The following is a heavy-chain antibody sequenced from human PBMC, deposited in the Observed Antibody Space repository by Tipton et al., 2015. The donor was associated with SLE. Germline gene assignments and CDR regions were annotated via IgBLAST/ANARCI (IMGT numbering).Heavy chain of an antibody. V-gene: IGHV3-74*01. J-gene: IGHJ3*02. CDR2: IDNDGRDT. CDR1: GFTFRSFW. CDR3: ARGGLDHAFDI. D-gene: IGHD3-9*01. Sequence: GSLRLSCTASGFTFRSFWMHWVRQAPGKGLAWVSRIDNDGRDTIYADSVKGRFTVSRDNAKNTLYLQLNSLRADDTALYYCARGGLDHAFDIWGQGTMVTVSS.